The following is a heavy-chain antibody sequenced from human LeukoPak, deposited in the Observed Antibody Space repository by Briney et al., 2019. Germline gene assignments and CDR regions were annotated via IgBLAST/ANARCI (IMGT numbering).Heavy chain of an antibody. CDR2: INTGGSST. Sequence: TGGSLRLSCAASGFTFSKYWMHWVRQVPGKGLVWVSRINTGGSSTTYAGSVKGRFTISRDNAKNTLYLQMNSLRAEDTAVYYCARSNQADDYWGQGTLVTVSS. J-gene: IGHJ4*02. D-gene: IGHD4-11*01. CDR1: GFTFSKYW. V-gene: IGHV3-74*01. CDR3: ARSNQADDY.